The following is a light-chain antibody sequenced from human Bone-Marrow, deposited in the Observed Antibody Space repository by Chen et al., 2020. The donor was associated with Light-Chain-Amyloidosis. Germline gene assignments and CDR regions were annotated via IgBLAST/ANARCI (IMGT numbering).Light chain of an antibody. V-gene: IGLV2-14*01. Sequence: QSALTQPASVSGSPGQSITISCTGTSSDVGGYNHVSWYQQHPDKSPKLMIYEVTNRPSWLPDRFSGSKSENTASLTISGLQTEDEADYFCSSYTITNTLVFGSGTRVTVL. CDR3: SSYTITNTLV. CDR1: SSDVGGYNH. CDR2: EVT. J-gene: IGLJ1*01.